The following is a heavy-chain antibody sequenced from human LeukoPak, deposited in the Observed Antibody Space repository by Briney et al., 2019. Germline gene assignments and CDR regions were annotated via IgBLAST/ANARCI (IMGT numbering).Heavy chain of an antibody. V-gene: IGHV4-34*01. Sequence: SETLSLTCAVYGGSFSGYYWGWIRQPPGKGLEWIGEINHSGSTNYNPSLKSRVTISVDTSKNQFSLKLSSVTAADTAVYYCARAPTYYDSRVYPSTLDYWGQGTLVTVS. J-gene: IGHJ4*02. CDR3: ARAPTYYDSRVYPSTLDY. CDR2: INHSGST. D-gene: IGHD3-22*01. CDR1: GGSFSGYY.